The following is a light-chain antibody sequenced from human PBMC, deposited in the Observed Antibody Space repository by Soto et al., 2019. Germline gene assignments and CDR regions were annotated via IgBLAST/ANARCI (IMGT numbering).Light chain of an antibody. CDR2: LNSDGSH. Sequence: QSVLTQSPSASASLGDSVKLTCTLSSGHSSYAIAWHQQQPEKGPRYLMKLNSDGSHSKGDGIPDRSSGSSSGAERYLTIASLQSEDEADYYCQTWGTGIWVFGGGTKLTVL. J-gene: IGLJ3*02. CDR1: SGHSSYA. CDR3: QTWGTGIWV. V-gene: IGLV4-69*01.